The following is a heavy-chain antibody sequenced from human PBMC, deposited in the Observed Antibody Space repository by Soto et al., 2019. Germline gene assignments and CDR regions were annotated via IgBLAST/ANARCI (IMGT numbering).Heavy chain of an antibody. CDR1: GYSFTNFY. J-gene: IGHJ5*02. V-gene: IGHV1-46*01. CDR2: INPSGGST. CDR3: ASTYDFWSGDPTFDP. Sequence: ASVKVSCKASGYSFTNFYIHWARQAPGQGLEWMGIINPSGGSTSYAQKFQGRVTMTRDTSTSTVYMELSSLRSEDTAVYYCASTYDFWSGDPTFDPWGQGTLVTVSS. D-gene: IGHD3-3*01.